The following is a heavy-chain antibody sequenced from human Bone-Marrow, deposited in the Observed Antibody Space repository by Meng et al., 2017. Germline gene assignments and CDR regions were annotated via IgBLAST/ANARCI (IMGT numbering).Heavy chain of an antibody. Sequence: GESLKISCAASGFTFSSYAMNWVRQAPGKGLEWVSLISVSGGNTYYADSVKDRFTISRDNSKNTLYLQMNSMRAEDTAVYYCATKTTELDNWGQGTQVTVSS. V-gene: IGHV3-23*01. CDR1: GFTFSSYA. J-gene: IGHJ4*02. D-gene: IGHD1-1*01. CDR2: ISVSGGNT. CDR3: ATKTTELDN.